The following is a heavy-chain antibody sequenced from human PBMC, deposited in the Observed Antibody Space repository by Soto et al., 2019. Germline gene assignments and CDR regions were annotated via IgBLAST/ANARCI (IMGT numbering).Heavy chain of an antibody. J-gene: IGHJ4*02. Sequence: SETLSLTCTVSGGSVSSGGDFWSWIRQPPGKGLEWIGYISYSGSTKYNPSLESRVTISVDTSNKNFSLKLASVTAADTAVYYCARAPYSSRWPDSWGQGTLVTVSS. CDR1: GGSVSSGGDF. CDR2: ISYSGST. CDR3: ARAPYSSRWPDS. D-gene: IGHD6-19*01. V-gene: IGHV4-61*03.